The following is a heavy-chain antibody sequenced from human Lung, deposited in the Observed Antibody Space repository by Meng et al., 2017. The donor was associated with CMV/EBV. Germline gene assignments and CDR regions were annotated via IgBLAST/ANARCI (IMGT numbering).Heavy chain of an antibody. CDR3: KEVDE. V-gene: IGHV3-30*03. J-gene: IGHJ4*02. CDR2: ISNDGDDK. Sequence: SLKISCVASGFSFSSSVMHWVRQAPGKGLEWVAAISNDGDDKFYADSVKGRFTISRDNAKNTLYLRLNRLRAADTAVYYCKEVDEWGQGTLVTVSS. CDR1: GFSFSSSV.